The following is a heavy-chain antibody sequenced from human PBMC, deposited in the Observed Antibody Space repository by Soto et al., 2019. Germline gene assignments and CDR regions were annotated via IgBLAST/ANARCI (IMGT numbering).Heavy chain of an antibody. CDR1: GFTFNNYA. V-gene: IGHV3-23*01. CDR3: AQDRLAGNFDY. Sequence: EVQVLDSGGGLVQPGGSLRLSCAASGFTFNNYAMNWVRQAPGKGLEWVATLSATGGSTYYADSVKGRFTISRNNTKNTLYLQMNGLRVDDTAVYYCAQDRLAGNFDYWGQGTKVTVSS. J-gene: IGHJ4*02. CDR2: LSATGGST.